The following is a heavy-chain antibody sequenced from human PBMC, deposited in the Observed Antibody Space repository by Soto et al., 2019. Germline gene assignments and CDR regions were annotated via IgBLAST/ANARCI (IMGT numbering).Heavy chain of an antibody. Sequence: QVQLVQSGAEVKKPGSSVKVSCKASGGTFSSYAISWVRQASGQGLEWMGGIIPIFGTANYAQKFQGRVTITADESTSTAYMELSSLRSEDTAVYYCAREVDTAMAVYDAFDIWGQGTMVTVSS. CDR1: GGTFSSYA. CDR3: AREVDTAMAVYDAFDI. V-gene: IGHV1-69*01. CDR2: IIPIFGTA. D-gene: IGHD5-18*01. J-gene: IGHJ3*02.